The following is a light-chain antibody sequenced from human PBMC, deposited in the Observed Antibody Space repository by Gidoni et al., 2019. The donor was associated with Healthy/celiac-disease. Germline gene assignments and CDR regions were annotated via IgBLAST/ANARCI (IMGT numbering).Light chain of an antibody. V-gene: IGKV3-15*01. CDR2: GAS. J-gene: IGKJ1*01. CDR1: QSVSSN. CDR3: QQYNNWPTWT. Sequence: EIVMTQSPATLSVSPGERATLSCRASQSVSSNLAWYQQKPGQAPRLLIDGASTRATGIPTSFSGSGSGTEFTLTISSLQSEDFAVYYCQQYNNWPTWTFGQGTKVEIK.